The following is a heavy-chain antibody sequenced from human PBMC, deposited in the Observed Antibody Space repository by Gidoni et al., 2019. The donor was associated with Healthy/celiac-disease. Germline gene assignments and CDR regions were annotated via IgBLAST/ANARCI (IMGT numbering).Heavy chain of an antibody. J-gene: IGHJ5*02. CDR1: GGSISGYY. V-gene: IGHV4-59*01. D-gene: IGHD6-13*01. Sequence: QVQLQESGPGLVKPSETLSLTCTVSGGSISGYYWNWIRQPPGKGLEWIGYIYYSGSTNYNPSLKSRVTISVDTSKNQFSLKLSSVTAADTAVYYCARTHGGWGSSWYRAFDPWGQGTLVTVSS. CDR3: ARTHGGWGSSWYRAFDP. CDR2: IYYSGST.